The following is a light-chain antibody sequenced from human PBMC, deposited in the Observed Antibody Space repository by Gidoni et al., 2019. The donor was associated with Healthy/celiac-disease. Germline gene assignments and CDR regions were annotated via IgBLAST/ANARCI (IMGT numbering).Light chain of an antibody. Sequence: DLRITQSPSSLSASVVDRVTITCRASQGISNYLAWYQQKPGKVPKLLIYAASTLQPGVPSRFSGSGSGTDFTLTISSLQPEDVATYYCQKYNSAPLTFGGGTKVEIK. CDR1: QGISNY. CDR2: AAS. V-gene: IGKV1-27*01. CDR3: QKYNSAPLT. J-gene: IGKJ4*01.